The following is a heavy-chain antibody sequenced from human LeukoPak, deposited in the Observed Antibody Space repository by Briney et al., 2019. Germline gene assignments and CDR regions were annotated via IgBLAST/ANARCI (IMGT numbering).Heavy chain of an antibody. Sequence: PSETLSHTCTVSGGSISSSSYYWGWIRRPPGKGLEWIGIIYYSGSTYSNPSLRSRVTISVDTSKNQFSLKLSSVTAADTAVYYCASFYCSGGSCYQYYYYYYMDVWGKGTTVTISS. V-gene: IGHV4-39*01. D-gene: IGHD2-15*01. J-gene: IGHJ6*03. CDR1: GGSISSSSYY. CDR2: IYYSGST. CDR3: ASFYCSGGSCYQYYYYYYMDV.